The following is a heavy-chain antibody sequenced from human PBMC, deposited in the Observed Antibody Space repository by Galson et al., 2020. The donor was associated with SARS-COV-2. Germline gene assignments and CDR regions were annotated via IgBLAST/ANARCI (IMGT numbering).Heavy chain of an antibody. J-gene: IGHJ4*02. D-gene: IGHD3-3*01. CDR2: IKQDGSEK. CDR3: ARDYHDLWSGYPRGVLGY. CDR1: GFTFSSYW. V-gene: IGHV3-7*01. Sequence: QLGESLKISCAASGFTFSSYWMNWVRQAPGKGLEWVANIKQDGSEKYYMDSVKGRFTISRDNAKNSLYLQMNSLRAEDTSVYYCARDYHDLWSGYPRGVLGYWGQGTLVTVSS.